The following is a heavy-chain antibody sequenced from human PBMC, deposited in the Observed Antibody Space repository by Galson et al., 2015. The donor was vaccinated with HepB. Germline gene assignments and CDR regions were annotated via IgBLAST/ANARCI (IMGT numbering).Heavy chain of an antibody. V-gene: IGHV3-21*01. CDR1: GFIFSGYS. Sequence: SLRLSCAASGFIFSGYSMNWFRQAPGKGLGWVSSTSSSGRSISYADSVKGRFTISRDNAKNSLYLQMNSLRAEDTAVYYCARGRGDNANFDYWGQGTLVTVSS. D-gene: IGHD4-23*01. CDR3: ARGRGDNANFDY. CDR2: TSSSGRSI. J-gene: IGHJ4*02.